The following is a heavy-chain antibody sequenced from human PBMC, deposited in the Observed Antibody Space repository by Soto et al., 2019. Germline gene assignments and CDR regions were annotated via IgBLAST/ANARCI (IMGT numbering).Heavy chain of an antibody. D-gene: IGHD1-26*01. J-gene: IGHJ6*02. V-gene: IGHV3-23*01. CDR1: GFAFSTHA. CDR3: AKDPPWTVGTLAMDV. CDR2: FSGSGGNI. Sequence: PGGSLRRSCVASGFAFSTHAMSWVRQAPGKGLEWVSTFSGSGGNIYYAESVKGRLTISRDGSKNTLYLQMDSLRVEDTAVYYCAKDPPWTVGTLAMDVWGQGTTVTVSS.